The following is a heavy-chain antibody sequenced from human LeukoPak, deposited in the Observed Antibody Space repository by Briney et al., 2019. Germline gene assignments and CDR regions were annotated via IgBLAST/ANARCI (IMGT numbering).Heavy chain of an antibody. Sequence: PGGSLRLSCAASGFTFSDYYMSWIRQAPGKGLEWVSYISSSGSTIYYADSVKGRFTISRDNSKNTLYLQMNSLRAEDTAVYYCARDVSPLIVVVEGAFDYWGQGTLVTVSS. CDR3: ARDVSPLIVVVEGAFDY. CDR1: GFTFSDYY. V-gene: IGHV3-11*04. CDR2: ISSSGSTI. J-gene: IGHJ4*02. D-gene: IGHD3-22*01.